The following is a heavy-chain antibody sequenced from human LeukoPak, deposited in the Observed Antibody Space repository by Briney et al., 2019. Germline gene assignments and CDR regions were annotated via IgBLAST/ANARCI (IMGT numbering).Heavy chain of an antibody. CDR3: AREVGTYYYDSSGPNDAFDI. CDR2: IYYSGST. J-gene: IGHJ3*02. Sequence: SETLSLTCTVSGGSISSCYWSWIRQPPGKGLEWIGYIYYSGSTNYNPSLKSRVTISVDTSKNQFSLKLSSVTAADTAAYYCAREVGTYYYDSSGPNDAFDIWGQGTMVTVSS. CDR1: GGSISSCY. D-gene: IGHD3-22*01. V-gene: IGHV4-59*01.